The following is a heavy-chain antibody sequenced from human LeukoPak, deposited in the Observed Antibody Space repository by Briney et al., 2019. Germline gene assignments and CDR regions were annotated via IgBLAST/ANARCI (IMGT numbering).Heavy chain of an antibody. CDR2: IIPIFRIA. CDR1: GGTFISYA. D-gene: IGHD3-22*01. V-gene: IGHV1-69*04. Sequence: ASVKVSCKASGGTFISYAISWVRQAPGQGQEWMGRIIPIFRIANYAQNFQCRVTITADKSTSKAYIELRNLRSADTAAYYCSRVEGYYGYFDFWGQGTLVTVSS. J-gene: IGHJ4*02. CDR3: SRVEGYYGYFDF.